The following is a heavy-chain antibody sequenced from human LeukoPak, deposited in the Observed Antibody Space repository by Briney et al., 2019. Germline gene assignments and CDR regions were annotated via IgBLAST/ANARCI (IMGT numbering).Heavy chain of an antibody. J-gene: IGHJ4*02. Sequence: PSETLSLTCAVSGGSISSGGYSWSWIRQPPGKGLEWIGYIYHSVSTYYNPSLKSRVTISVDRSKNQFSLKLSSVTAADTAVYYCARGYCSGGSCYSADQYYFDYWGQGTLVTVSS. CDR3: ARGYCSGGSCYSADQYYFDY. CDR1: GGSISSGGYS. CDR2: IYHSVST. V-gene: IGHV4-30-2*01. D-gene: IGHD2-15*01.